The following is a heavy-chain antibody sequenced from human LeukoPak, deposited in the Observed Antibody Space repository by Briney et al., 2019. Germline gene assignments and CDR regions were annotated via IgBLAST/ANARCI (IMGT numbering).Heavy chain of an antibody. Sequence: ASVKVSCKASGYTFTSYGISWVRQAPGQGLEWMGWISAYNGNTNYAQKLQGRVTFTRESSTSTAYMEVTRLRSEDTAVYYCARAPSRSFDIWGQGTMVTVSS. CDR3: ARAPSRSFDI. J-gene: IGHJ3*02. V-gene: IGHV1-18*01. CDR2: ISAYNGNT. CDR1: GYTFTSYG. D-gene: IGHD3-16*02.